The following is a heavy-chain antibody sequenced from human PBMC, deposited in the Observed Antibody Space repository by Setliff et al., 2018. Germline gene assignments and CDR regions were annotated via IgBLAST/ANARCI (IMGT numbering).Heavy chain of an antibody. J-gene: IGHJ4*02. CDR3: ATLAFTYYYDSSGYYPHDY. Sequence: ASVKVSCKVSGYTLTELSMHWVRQAPGKGLEWMGGFDPEDGETIYAQKFQGRVTMTEDTSTDTAYMELSSLRSEDTAVYYCATLAFTYYYDSSGYYPHDYWGQGILVTVSS. D-gene: IGHD3-22*01. CDR2: FDPEDGET. CDR1: GYTLTELS. V-gene: IGHV1-24*01.